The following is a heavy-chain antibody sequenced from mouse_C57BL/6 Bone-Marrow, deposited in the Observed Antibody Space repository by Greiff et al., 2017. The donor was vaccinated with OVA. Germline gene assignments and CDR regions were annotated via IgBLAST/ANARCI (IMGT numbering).Heavy chain of an antibody. CDR3: ARSGVFYYYGWVYLDY. CDR1: GYTFTSYG. CDR2: IYPRSGNT. Sequence: QVQLQQSGAELARPGASVKLSCKASGYTFTSYGISWVKQRTGQGLEWIGEIYPRSGNTYYNEKFKGKATLTADKSSSTAYMELRSLTSEDSAVYFCARSGVFYYYGWVYLDYWGQGTTLTVSS. V-gene: IGHV1-81*01. D-gene: IGHD1-1*01. J-gene: IGHJ2*01.